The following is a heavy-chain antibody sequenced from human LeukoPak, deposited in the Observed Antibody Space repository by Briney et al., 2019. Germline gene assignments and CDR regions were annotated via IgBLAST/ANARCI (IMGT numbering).Heavy chain of an antibody. CDR2: IYYSGST. D-gene: IGHD4-17*01. Sequence: SETLSLTCAVYGGSFSGYYWSWIRQPPGKGLEWIGSIYYSGSTYYNPSLKSRVTISVDTSKNQFSLKLSSVTAADTAVYYCARGPSTVRNWYFDLWGRGTLVTVSS. CDR3: ARGPSTVRNWYFDL. CDR1: GGSFSGYY. V-gene: IGHV4-34*01. J-gene: IGHJ2*01.